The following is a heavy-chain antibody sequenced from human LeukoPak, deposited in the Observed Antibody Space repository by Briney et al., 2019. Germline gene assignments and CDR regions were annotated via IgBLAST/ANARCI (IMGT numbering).Heavy chain of an antibody. CDR3: AREVVGMDY. Sequence: PSETLSLTCTVYSGSFSGYYWSWIRLPPGKGLEWIGEIKDGGITNYNPSLRSRVTISKDTSNNQLSLKLHSATAEDTAVYYCAREVVGMDYWGQGTLVTVSS. CDR1: SGSFSGYY. D-gene: IGHD7-27*01. V-gene: IGHV4-34*01. CDR2: IKDGGIT. J-gene: IGHJ4*02.